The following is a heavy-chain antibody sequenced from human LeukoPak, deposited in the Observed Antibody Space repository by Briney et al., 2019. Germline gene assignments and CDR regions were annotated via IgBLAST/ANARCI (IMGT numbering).Heavy chain of an antibody. V-gene: IGHV1-24*01. D-gene: IGHD2-2*02. Sequence: ASVKVSCKVSGYTLTELSMHWVRQAPGKGLEWMGGFDPEDGETIYAQKFQGRVTMTEDTSTDTAYMELSSLRSADTAVYYCATALRFQPLLYPGPFDYWGQGTLVTVSS. CDR1: GYTLTELS. J-gene: IGHJ4*02. CDR2: FDPEDGET. CDR3: ATALRFQPLLYPGPFDY.